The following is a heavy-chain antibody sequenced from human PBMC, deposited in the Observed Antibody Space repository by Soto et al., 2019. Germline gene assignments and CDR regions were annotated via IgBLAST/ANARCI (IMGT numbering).Heavy chain of an antibody. J-gene: IGHJ3*01. Sequence: VQLQESGPGLVKPSQTLSLTCTVSGGSISSGGYYWNWIRQHPGKGLEWIGHIYYSGTTYYNPSLRSRVTISIDTSKNQFSLKLSSVTAADTALYYCARGTYYYGQGWGQGTMVTVSS. CDR3: ARGTYYYGQG. V-gene: IGHV4-31*03. D-gene: IGHD3-10*01. CDR1: GGSISSGGYY. CDR2: IYYSGTT.